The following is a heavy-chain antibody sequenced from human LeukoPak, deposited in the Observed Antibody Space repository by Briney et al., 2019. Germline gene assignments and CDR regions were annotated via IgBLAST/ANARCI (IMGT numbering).Heavy chain of an antibody. Sequence: PSGTLSLTCAVSGGSISSSNWWSWVRQAPGKGLEWVSAISGSGGSTYYADSVKGRFTISRDNSKNTLYLQMNSLRAEDTAVYYCAKARGFGEPFDAFDIWGQGTMVTVSS. CDR2: ISGSGGST. D-gene: IGHD3-10*01. V-gene: IGHV3-23*01. CDR3: AKARGFGEPFDAFDI. CDR1: GGSISSSN. J-gene: IGHJ3*02.